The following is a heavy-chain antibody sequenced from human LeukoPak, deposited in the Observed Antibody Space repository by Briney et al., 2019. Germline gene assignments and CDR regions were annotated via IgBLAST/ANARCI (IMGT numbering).Heavy chain of an antibody. J-gene: IGHJ5*02. V-gene: IGHV4-59*08. D-gene: IGHD6-13*01. Sequence: PSEALSLTCTVSGGSISSYYWSWIRQPPGKGLEWIGYIYYSGSTNYNPSLKSRVTMSVDTSKNQLSLKLSSVTAADTAVYYCARCIAAASFDPWGQGTLVTVSS. CDR1: GGSISSYY. CDR2: IYYSGST. CDR3: ARCIAAASFDP.